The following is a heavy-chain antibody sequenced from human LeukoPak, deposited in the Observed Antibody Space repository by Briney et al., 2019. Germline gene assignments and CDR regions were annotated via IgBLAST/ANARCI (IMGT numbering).Heavy chain of an antibody. V-gene: IGHV3-21*01. J-gene: IGHJ4*02. D-gene: IGHD3-10*01. CDR3: ARSKARGDAGFDY. Sequence: GGSLRLSCAASGFTFSSYSMNWVRLAPGKGLEWVSSISSSSSYIYYADSVKGRFTISRDNAKNSLYLQMNSLRAEDTAVYYCARSKARGDAGFDYWGQGTLVTVSS. CDR2: ISSSSSYI. CDR1: GFTFSSYS.